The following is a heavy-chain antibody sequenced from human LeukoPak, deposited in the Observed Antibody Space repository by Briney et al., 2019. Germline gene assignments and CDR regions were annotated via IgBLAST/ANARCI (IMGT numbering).Heavy chain of an antibody. Sequence: ASVKVSCKASGYTFTSYGISWVRQAPGQGLEWMGWISAYNGNTNYAQKLQGRVTMTTDTSTSTAYMELRSLRSDDTAVYYCARDEQPSPLPVLGAFDIWGQGTMVTVSS. D-gene: IGHD6-13*01. CDR1: GYTFTSYG. CDR2: ISAYNGNT. J-gene: IGHJ3*02. CDR3: ARDEQPSPLPVLGAFDI. V-gene: IGHV1-18*01.